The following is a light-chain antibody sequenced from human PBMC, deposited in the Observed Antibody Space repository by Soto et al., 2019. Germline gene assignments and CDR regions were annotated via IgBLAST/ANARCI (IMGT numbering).Light chain of an antibody. V-gene: IGKV1-5*03. CDR3: QQYNSYPWT. J-gene: IGKJ1*01. CDR1: HSISSW. CDR2: KAS. Sequence: DIQMTQSPSTLSASVGDRVTITCRASHSISSWLAWYQQKPGKAPKLLIYKASSLESGVPSRFSGGGSGTEFTLTISSLQPDDFATYYGQQYNSYPWTFGQGTKVEIK.